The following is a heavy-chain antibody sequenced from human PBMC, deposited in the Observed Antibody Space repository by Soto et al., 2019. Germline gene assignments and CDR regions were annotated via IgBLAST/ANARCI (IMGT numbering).Heavy chain of an antibody. Sequence: QVQLQESGPGLVKPSQTLSLTCTVSGGSNTRDGYYWSWIRQHPGKGLEWIAYISYSGSSYSNPSLKSRVTISADTSKNQFSLRLTSVTAADTAVYLCARATPAGSAEFWGQGTLVTVSS. CDR2: ISYSGSS. V-gene: IGHV4-31*03. CDR1: GGSNTRDGYY. CDR3: ARATPAGSAEF. J-gene: IGHJ4*02. D-gene: IGHD2-2*01.